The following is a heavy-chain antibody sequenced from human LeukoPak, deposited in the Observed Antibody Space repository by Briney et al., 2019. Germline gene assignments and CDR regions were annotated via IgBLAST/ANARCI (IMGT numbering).Heavy chain of an antibody. V-gene: IGHV3-23*01. CDR2: ISGSGGST. CDR3: AKRQVGATGYYYYYMDV. J-gene: IGHJ6*03. D-gene: IGHD1-26*01. CDR1: GFTFSSYA. Sequence: GGSLRLSCAASGFTFSSYAMSWVRQAPGKGLEWVSAISGSGGSTYYADSVKGRFTISRDNSKNTLYLQMNSLRAEDTAVYYCAKRQVGATGYYYYYMDVWGKGTTVTVSS.